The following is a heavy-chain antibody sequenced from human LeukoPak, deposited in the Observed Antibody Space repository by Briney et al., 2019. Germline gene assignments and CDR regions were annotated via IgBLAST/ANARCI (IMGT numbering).Heavy chain of an antibody. Sequence: GGSLRLSCAASGFTFSSYAMSWVRQAPGKGLEWVSAISGSGGSTYYADSVKGRFTISRDNSKNTLYLQMNSLRAEDTAVYYCAKETRAIPLSGGYFDYWGQGTLVTVSS. D-gene: IGHD1-26*01. CDR1: GFTFSSYA. CDR3: AKETRAIPLSGGYFDY. V-gene: IGHV3-23*01. J-gene: IGHJ4*02. CDR2: ISGSGGST.